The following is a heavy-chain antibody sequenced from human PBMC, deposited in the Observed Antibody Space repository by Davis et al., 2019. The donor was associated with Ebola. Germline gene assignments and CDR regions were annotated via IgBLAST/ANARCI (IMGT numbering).Heavy chain of an antibody. V-gene: IGHV1-69*13. CDR1: GGTFSSYA. CDR3: ARDGLWFGELLETFYGMDV. J-gene: IGHJ6*02. D-gene: IGHD3-10*01. Sequence: AASVKVSCKASGGTFSSYAMTWVRQAPGQGLEWMGGIIPIFGTPNYAQKFQGRVTITADGSTSTAYMELSSLRSEDTAVYYCARDGLWFGELLETFYGMDVWGQGTTVTVSS. CDR2: IIPIFGTP.